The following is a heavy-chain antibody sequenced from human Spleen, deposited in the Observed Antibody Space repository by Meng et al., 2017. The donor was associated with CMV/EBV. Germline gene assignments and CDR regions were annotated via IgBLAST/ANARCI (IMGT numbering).Heavy chain of an antibody. J-gene: IGHJ6*02. CDR2: SRNKANRYTT. V-gene: IGHV3-72*01. D-gene: IGHD2-8*01. Sequence: GESLKISCAASGFTFSDHYLDWVRQTPGKGLEWVGRSRNKANRYTTEYAASVKGRFTVSRDESKNSLYLQMNSLRAEDTAVYYCARCRDPVLMVYARNYGMDVWGQGTTVTVSS. CDR1: GFTFSDHY. CDR3: ARCRDPVLMVYARNYGMDV.